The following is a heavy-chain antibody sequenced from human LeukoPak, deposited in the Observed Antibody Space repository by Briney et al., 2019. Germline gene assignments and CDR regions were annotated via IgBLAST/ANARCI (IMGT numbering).Heavy chain of an antibody. J-gene: IGHJ4*02. D-gene: IGHD2-15*01. Sequence: SETLSLTCTVSGASIDSHYWSWIRQPAEKGLEGIGRIYISGSTNYNSSLQSRVTMSVDTSKNQFSLKLTSVTAADTAVYYCARALNPLPGTYYFDYWGQGTLVTVSS. CDR2: IYISGST. CDR3: ARALNPLPGTYYFDY. V-gene: IGHV4-4*07. CDR1: GASIDSHY.